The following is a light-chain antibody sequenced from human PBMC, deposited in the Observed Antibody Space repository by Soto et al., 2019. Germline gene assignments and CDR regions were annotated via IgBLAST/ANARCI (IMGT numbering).Light chain of an antibody. V-gene: IGKV1-17*01. CDR1: QVIGSS. J-gene: IGKJ1*01. CDR3: LQYWDYSWT. CDR2: ATS. Sequence: DVQMNQSPSSLSASLGDRVTITCRASQVIGSSFIGWYQQKVGRPPKRLIYATSTLQSGVPSRFSGSGYGTEFTLTISSLQPEDFATYYCLQYWDYSWTFGQGTKV.